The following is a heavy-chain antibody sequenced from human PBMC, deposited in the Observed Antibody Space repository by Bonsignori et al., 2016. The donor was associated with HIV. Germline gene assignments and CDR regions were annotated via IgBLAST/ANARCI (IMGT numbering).Heavy chain of an antibody. CDR3: ARAPGVSGNYPLDY. Sequence: VQLVQSGAEVKKPGASVKVSCKASGYTFTGYYIHWVRQAPGHGLEWMGWISPNIGATNSAQFFQGRVTMTRDTSISTAYMELSSLRSDDTAIYYCARAPGVSGNYPLDYWGQGTLVTVSS. V-gene: IGHV1-2*02. CDR1: GYTFTGYY. CDR2: ISPNIGAT. D-gene: IGHD1-7*01. J-gene: IGHJ4*02.